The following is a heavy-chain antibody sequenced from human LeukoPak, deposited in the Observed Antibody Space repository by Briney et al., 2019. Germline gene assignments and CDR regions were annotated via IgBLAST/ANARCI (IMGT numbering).Heavy chain of an antibody. J-gene: IGHJ6*02. CDR2: IRSKAYGGTT. CDR1: EFTFGDYA. D-gene: IGHD6-19*01. CDR3: TRDLPIAVAGTYYYYGMDV. V-gene: IGHV3-49*04. Sequence: GGSLRLSCTASEFTFGDYAMSWVRQAPGKGLEWVGFIRSKAYGGTTEYAASVKGRFTISRDDSKSIAYLQMNSLKTEDTAVYYCTRDLPIAVAGTYYYYGMDVWGQGTTVTVSS.